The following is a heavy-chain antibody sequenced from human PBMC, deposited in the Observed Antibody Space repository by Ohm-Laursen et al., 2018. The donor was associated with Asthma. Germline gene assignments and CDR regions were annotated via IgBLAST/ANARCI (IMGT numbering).Heavy chain of an antibody. J-gene: IGHJ6*02. CDR3: AKLRGYSSSLEDA. CDR2: ISGSGGST. Sequence: SLRLSCAATGFTFSSYAMSWVRQAPGKGLEWVSAISGSGGSTYYADSVKGRFTISRDNSKNTLYLQMNSLRAEDTAVYYCAKLRGYSSSLEDAWGQGTTVTVSS. D-gene: IGHD6-13*01. CDR1: GFTFSSYA. V-gene: IGHV3-23*01.